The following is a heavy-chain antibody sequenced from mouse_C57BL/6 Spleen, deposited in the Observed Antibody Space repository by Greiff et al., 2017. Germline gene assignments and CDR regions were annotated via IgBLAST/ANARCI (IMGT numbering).Heavy chain of an antibody. Sequence: EVQLVESGPGLVKPSPSLSLSCSVTGYSITSGYYCNWIRQLPGNKLEWMGYISYDGSNNYNPSLKNRISVTRDTSKNQFFLKLNSVTTEDTASYYCARQDYDYFDYWGQGTTLTVSS. CDR3: ARQDYDYFDY. V-gene: IGHV3-6*01. D-gene: IGHD2-4*01. J-gene: IGHJ2*01. CDR1: GYSITSGYY. CDR2: ISYDGSN.